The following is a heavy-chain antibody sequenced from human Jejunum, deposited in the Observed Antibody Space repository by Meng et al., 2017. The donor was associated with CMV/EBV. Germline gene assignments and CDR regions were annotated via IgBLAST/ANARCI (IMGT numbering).Heavy chain of an antibody. V-gene: IGHV4-61*01. D-gene: IGHD5-18*01. CDR3: ARNVYTYGFDAFDI. Sequence: GSFSGGHYYWNWIRQPPGKGLEWIGYIYNSGSTDYNPSLKSRVTISLDTSKNQFSLKLSSLTAADTAVYYCARNVYTYGFDAFDIWGQGTMVTVSS. CDR1: GSFSGGHYY. CDR2: IYNSGST. J-gene: IGHJ3*02.